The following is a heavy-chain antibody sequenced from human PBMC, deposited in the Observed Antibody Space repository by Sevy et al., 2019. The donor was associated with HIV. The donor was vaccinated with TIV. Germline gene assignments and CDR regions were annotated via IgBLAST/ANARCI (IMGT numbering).Heavy chain of an antibody. CDR2: IYHGGTT. V-gene: IGHV4-4*02. CDR3: AAAAGTDILGYYFDS. CDR1: GDSIISSRW. Sequence: SETLSLTCTVSGDSIISSRWWSWFRQTPGKGLEWIGDIYHGGTTNYSPALTNRVIMSVDKSKNQFSLKLTSGTAADTAVYYCAAAAGTDILGYYFDSWGQGLPVTVSS. D-gene: IGHD6-25*01. J-gene: IGHJ4*02.